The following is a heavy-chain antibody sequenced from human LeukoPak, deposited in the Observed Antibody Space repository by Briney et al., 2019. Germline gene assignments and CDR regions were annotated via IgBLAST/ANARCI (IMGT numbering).Heavy chain of an antibody. CDR1: GGSISSGSYY. J-gene: IGHJ4*02. CDR2: IYTSGST. D-gene: IGHD3-22*01. CDR3: ARVGYDSSGQWVFDS. Sequence: SQTLSLTCTVSGGSISSGSYYWSWIRQPAGKGLEWIGRIYTSGSTNYNPSLKSRVTISVDTSKNQFSLKLSSVTAADTAVYYCARVGYDSSGQWVFDSWGQGTLVTVYS. V-gene: IGHV4-61*02.